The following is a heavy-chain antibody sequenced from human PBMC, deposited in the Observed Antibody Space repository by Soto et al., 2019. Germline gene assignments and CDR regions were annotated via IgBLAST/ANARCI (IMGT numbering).Heavy chain of an antibody. V-gene: IGHV1-8*01. CDR2: MNPNSGNT. CDR3: ASGCSSTSCYFDYYYYGMDV. Sequence: ASVKVSCKASGYTFTSYAINWVRQATGQGLEWMGWMNPNSGNTGYAQKFQGRVTMTRNTSISTAYMELSSLRSEDTAVYYCASGCSSTSCYFDYYYYGMDVWGQGTTVTVS. D-gene: IGHD2-2*01. J-gene: IGHJ6*02. CDR1: GYTFTSYA.